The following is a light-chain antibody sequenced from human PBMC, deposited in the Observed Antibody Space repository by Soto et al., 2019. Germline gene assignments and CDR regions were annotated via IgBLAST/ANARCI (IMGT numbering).Light chain of an antibody. CDR1: QSVSSN. CDR2: GAS. Sequence: EIVMPQSPATLSVSPGERAPLSCRASQSVSSNLAWYQQKPGQAPRLLIYGASTRATGIPARFSGSGSGTEFTLTISSLQSEDFAVYYCQQYNNWPPWTFGQGTNVEIK. V-gene: IGKV3-15*01. J-gene: IGKJ1*01. CDR3: QQYNNWPPWT.